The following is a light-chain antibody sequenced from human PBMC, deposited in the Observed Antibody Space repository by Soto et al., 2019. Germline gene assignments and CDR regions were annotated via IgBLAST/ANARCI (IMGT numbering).Light chain of an antibody. CDR3: GTWDSSLSGGGGV. V-gene: IGLV1-51*01. CDR2: DNT. J-gene: IGLJ1*01. CDR1: SSNIGSSY. Sequence: QSVLTQPPSVSAAPGQRVTISCSGGSSNIGSSYVSWYQQFPGTSPKLLIYDNTKRPSGIPDRFSGSKSGPSATLVITGLQTGDEADYYCGTWDSSLSGGGGVFGAGTKVTVL.